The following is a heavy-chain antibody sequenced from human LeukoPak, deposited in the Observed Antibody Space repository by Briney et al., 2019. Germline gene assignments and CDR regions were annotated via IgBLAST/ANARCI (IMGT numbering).Heavy chain of an antibody. V-gene: IGHV1-69*13. CDR3: ARRIAAAGANAFDI. CDR2: IIPIFGTA. D-gene: IGHD6-13*01. CDR1: GGTFSSYA. Sequence: SVKVSCKASGGTFSSYAISWVRQAPGQGLEWMGGIIPIFGTANYAQKFQGRVTITADESTSTAYMELSSLRSEDTAVYYCARRIAAAGANAFDIWGQGRMVTVSS. J-gene: IGHJ3*02.